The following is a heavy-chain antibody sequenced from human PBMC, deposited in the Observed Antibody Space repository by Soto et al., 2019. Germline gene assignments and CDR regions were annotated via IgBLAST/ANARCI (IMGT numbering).Heavy chain of an antibody. CDR1: GFSLSTSGVG. CDR3: ARYITYYYDSSGYYYGRYYYYYGMDV. CDR2: IYWDDDK. D-gene: IGHD3-22*01. V-gene: IGHV2-5*02. Sequence: ASGPTLVNPTQTLTLTCTFSGFSLSTSGVGVGWIRQPPGKALEWLALIYWDDDKRYSPSLKSRLTITKDTSKNQVVLTMTNMDPVDTATYYCARYITYYYDSSGYYYGRYYYYYGMDVWGQGTTVTVSS. J-gene: IGHJ6*02.